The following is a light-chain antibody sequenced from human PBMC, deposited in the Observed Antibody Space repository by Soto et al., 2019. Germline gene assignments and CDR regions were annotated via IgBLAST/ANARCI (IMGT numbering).Light chain of an antibody. CDR2: VAS. CDR3: QQVHAWPLS. CDR1: QGINSH. J-gene: IGKJ4*01. V-gene: IGKV1-9*01. Sequence: IPLTQSPSSLSESVGDSVTITCRTSQGINSHLAWYQQKAGKAPKLLVYVASTLQSGVPSMFSGSGFGTDFTLTITSLQPDDFAAYYCQQVHAWPLSFGGGTKVEIK.